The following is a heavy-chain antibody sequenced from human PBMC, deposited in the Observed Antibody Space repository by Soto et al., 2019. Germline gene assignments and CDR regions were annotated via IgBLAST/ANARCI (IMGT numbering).Heavy chain of an antibody. D-gene: IGHD2-15*01. V-gene: IGHV3-21*01. CDR3: ARGDGLSSYAFDI. Sequence: EVQLVESGGGLVKPGGSLRLSCAASGFTFSSYSMNWVRQAPGKGLEWVSSISSSSSYIYYADSVKGRFTVSRDNAKNSLCLELNSVRAEDTAVYYCARGDGLSSYAFDIWGQGTMVTVSS. J-gene: IGHJ3*02. CDR1: GFTFSSYS. CDR2: ISSSSSYI.